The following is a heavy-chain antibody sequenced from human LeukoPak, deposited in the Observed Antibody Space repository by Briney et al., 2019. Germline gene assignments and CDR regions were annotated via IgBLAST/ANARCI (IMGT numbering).Heavy chain of an antibody. Sequence: ASVKVSCKASGYTFTCYYMHWVRRAPGQGLEWMGWINPNSGGTNYAQKFQGRVTMTRDTSISTAYMELSRLRSDDTAVYFCSRASTIAAPGAIPNDCGGQGTLVTVSS. D-gene: IGHD6-13*01. CDR2: INPNSGGT. V-gene: IGHV1-2*02. CDR1: GYTFTCYY. J-gene: IGHJ4*02. CDR3: SRASTIAAPGAIPNDC.